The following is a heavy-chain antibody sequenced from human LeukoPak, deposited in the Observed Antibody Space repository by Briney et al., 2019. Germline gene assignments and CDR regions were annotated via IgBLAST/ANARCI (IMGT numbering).Heavy chain of an antibody. CDR2: ISGSGGST. Sequence: GGSLRLSCAASGFTFSSYAMSWVRQAPGKGLEWVSAISGSGGSTYYADSVKGRFTISRDNSKNTLYLQMNSLRAEDTAVYYCAKAFEGCSSTSCYTANYYYYYMDVWGKGTTVTISS. D-gene: IGHD2-2*02. CDR1: GFTFSSYA. CDR3: AKAFEGCSSTSCYTANYYYYYMDV. J-gene: IGHJ6*03. V-gene: IGHV3-23*01.